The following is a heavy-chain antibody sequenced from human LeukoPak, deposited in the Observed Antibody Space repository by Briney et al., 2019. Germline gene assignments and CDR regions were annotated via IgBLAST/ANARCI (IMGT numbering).Heavy chain of an antibody. D-gene: IGHD3-10*01. CDR1: GGSISSYY. J-gene: IGHJ3*02. Sequence: SETLSLTCTVSGGSISSYYWSWIRQPPGKGLEWIGYIYYSGSTNYNPSLKSRVTISVDTSKNQFSLKLSSVTAADTAVYYCARRRDPPYSGWAFDIWGQGTMVTVSS. CDR2: IYYSGST. V-gene: IGHV4-59*12. CDR3: ARRRDPPYSGWAFDI.